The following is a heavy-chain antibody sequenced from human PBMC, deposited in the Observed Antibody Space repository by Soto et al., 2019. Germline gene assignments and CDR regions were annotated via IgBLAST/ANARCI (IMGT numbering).Heavy chain of an antibody. Sequence: SETLSLTCTVSGGSISSSSYYWGWIRQPPGKGLEWIGSIYYSGSTYYNPSLKSRVTISVDTSKNQFSLKLSSVTAADTAVYYCATQPGIAAAGNDGWGQGTLVTVSS. CDR3: ATQPGIAAAGNDG. D-gene: IGHD6-13*01. CDR2: IYYSGST. CDR1: GGSISSSSYY. J-gene: IGHJ4*02. V-gene: IGHV4-39*01.